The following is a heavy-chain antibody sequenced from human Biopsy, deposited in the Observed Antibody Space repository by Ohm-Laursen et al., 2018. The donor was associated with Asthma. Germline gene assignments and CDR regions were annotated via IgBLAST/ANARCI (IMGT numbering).Heavy chain of an antibody. CDR1: RFTYE. CDR2: ISYDGGNK. D-gene: IGHD4-23*01. V-gene: IGHV3-30*03. CDR3: ARTHERWTSIQDDALDI. J-gene: IGHJ3*02. Sequence: SLRLSCAASRFTYEMHWVRQAPGKGLEWVAVISYDGGNKFYGDSVEGRFTLSRDNSRNTLYLQMNSLRVEDTAIYYCARTHERWTSIQDDALDIWGQGTMVIVSS.